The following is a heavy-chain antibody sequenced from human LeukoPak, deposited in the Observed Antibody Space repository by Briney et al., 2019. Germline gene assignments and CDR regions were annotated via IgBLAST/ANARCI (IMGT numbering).Heavy chain of an antibody. CDR1: GGSISSSNW. CDR2: IYHSGST. V-gene: IGHV4-4*02. CDR3: ASYSRDLSSGWYFDY. D-gene: IGHD6-19*01. J-gene: IGHJ4*02. Sequence: SETLSLTCAVSGGSISSSNWWSRVRQPPGKGLEWIGEIYHSGSTNYNPSLKSRVTISVDKSKNQFSLKLSSVTAADTAVYYCASYSRDLSSGWYFDYWGQGTLVTVSS.